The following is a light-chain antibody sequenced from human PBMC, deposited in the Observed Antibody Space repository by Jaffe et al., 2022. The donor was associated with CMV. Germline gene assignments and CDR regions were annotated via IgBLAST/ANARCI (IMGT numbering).Light chain of an antibody. J-gene: IGKJ2*01. CDR1: QTIGSY. V-gene: IGKV1-39*01. CDR3: QESYSTPPEYT. CDR2: ATS. Sequence: DIQLTQSPSSLSASVGDRVTITCRASQTIGSYLNWYQQKPGKAPKVLISATSNLQSGVPSRFSGSGSGTDFTLTISSLQPEDFATYYCQESYSTPPEYTFGQGTKLEIK.